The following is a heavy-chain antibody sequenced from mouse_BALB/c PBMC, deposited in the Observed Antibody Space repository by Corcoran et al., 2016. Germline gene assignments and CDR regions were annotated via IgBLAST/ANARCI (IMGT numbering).Heavy chain of an antibody. CDR1: GYSSTSGCY. CDR2: ISYDGNN. J-gene: IGHJ3*01. V-gene: IGHV3-6*02. CDR3: AREVYYGSSYCFAY. Sequence: DVQLQESGPGLVKPSQSLPITCSFTGYSSTSGCYWNWIRQFPGNKLEWMGYISYDGNNNYNPSIKNRVSITRDTSKNQFFLNLNSVTTEDTATYYCAREVYYGSSYCFAYWGQGTLVTVSA. D-gene: IGHD1-1*01.